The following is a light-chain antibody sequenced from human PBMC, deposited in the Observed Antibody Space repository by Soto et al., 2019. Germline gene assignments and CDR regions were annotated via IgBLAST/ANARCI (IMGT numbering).Light chain of an antibody. CDR2: AAS. CDR3: QEGSTLLT. Sequence: DIQITQSPSSLSTSVGDRVTITCRTSQSVSTYLNWYQQRPGKAPKLLIYAASSLESGVPSRFSGTGSGTDFTLTISSLQPEDFANYYCQEGSTLLTFGGGTKVDIK. CDR1: QSVSTY. V-gene: IGKV1-39*01. J-gene: IGKJ4*01.